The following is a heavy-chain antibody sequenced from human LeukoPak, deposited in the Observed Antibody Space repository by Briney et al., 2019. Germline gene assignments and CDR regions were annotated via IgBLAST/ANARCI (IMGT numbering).Heavy chain of an antibody. CDR3: AKGQWLDDAFDI. CDR1: GFTFGDYA. D-gene: IGHD6-19*01. Sequence: GGSLRLSCTASGFTFGDYAMSWVRQAPGKGLEWVAVISYDGSNKYYADSVKGRFTISRDNSKNTLYLQMNSLRAEDTAVYYCAKGQWLDDAFDIWGQGTMVTVSS. J-gene: IGHJ3*02. CDR2: ISYDGSNK. V-gene: IGHV3-30*04.